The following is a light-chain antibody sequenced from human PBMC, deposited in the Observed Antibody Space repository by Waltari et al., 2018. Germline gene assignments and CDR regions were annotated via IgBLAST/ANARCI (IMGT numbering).Light chain of an antibody. J-gene: IGLJ1*01. CDR3: LLFYGGAYV. Sequence: QTVVTQEPSLTVSPGGTVTLTCASSTGAVTSNYYPNWFQQKPGQAPRGLIYSTSNKNAWTPARFSGSLLGGKAALTLSGVQPEDEAEYYCLLFYGGAYVFGTGTKVTVL. V-gene: IGLV7-43*01. CDR2: STS. CDR1: TGAVTSNYY.